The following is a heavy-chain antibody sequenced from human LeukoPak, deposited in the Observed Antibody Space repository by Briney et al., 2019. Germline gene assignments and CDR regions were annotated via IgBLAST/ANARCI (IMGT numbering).Heavy chain of an antibody. V-gene: IGHV3-73*01. CDR1: GFTFSGSG. J-gene: IGHJ3*02. CDR2: IRSKANSYAT. CDR3: AKDMPPIRGYSGYARRNAFDI. D-gene: IGHD5-12*01. Sequence: GGSLRLSCAASGFTFSGSGMHWVRQASGKGLEWVGRIRSKANSYATAYAASVKGRFTISRDDSKNTMYLQMNSLKTEDTAVYYCAKDMPPIRGYSGYARRNAFDIWGQGTMVTVSS.